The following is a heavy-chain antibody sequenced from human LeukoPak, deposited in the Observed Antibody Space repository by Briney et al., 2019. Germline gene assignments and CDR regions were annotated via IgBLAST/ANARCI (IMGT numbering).Heavy chain of an antibody. Sequence: PSETLSLTCTVSGGSISSYYWSWIRQPPGKGLEWIGYIYYSGSTNYNPSLKSRVTISVDTSKNQFSLKLSSVTAADTAVYYCARSGAAAYYYYYGMDVWGQGTTVSVSS. CDR1: GGSISSYY. CDR3: ARSGAAAYYYYYGMDV. D-gene: IGHD6-13*01. CDR2: IYYSGST. J-gene: IGHJ6*02. V-gene: IGHV4-59*08.